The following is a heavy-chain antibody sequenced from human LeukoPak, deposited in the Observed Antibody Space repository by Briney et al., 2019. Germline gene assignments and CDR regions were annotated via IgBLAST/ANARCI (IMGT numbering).Heavy chain of an antibody. CDR1: GFTFSSYA. D-gene: IGHD3-10*01. V-gene: IGHV3-23*01. CDR2: ISGSGGGT. CDR3: ARDSPMVRGVIINYTVPFFDY. J-gene: IGHJ4*02. Sequence: GGSLRLSCAASGFTFSSYAMSWVRQAPGKGLEWVSAISGSGGGTYYADSVKGRFTISRDNSKNTLYLQMNSLRAEDTAVYYCARDSPMVRGVIINYTVPFFDYWGQGTLVTVSS.